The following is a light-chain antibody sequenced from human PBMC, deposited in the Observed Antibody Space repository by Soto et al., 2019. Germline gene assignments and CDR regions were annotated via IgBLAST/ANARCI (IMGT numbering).Light chain of an antibody. CDR2: DAS. J-gene: IGKJ1*01. Sequence: DIQMTQFPSALSASVGARVTITCRASQNVNNWLAWYQHKPGKAPQLLIYDASFLETGVPSRFSGSESGTEFTLAISVLPSDDFATYYCQKYNTYWTFGPGTKLEVK. V-gene: IGKV1-5*01. CDR3: QKYNTYWT. CDR1: QNVNNW.